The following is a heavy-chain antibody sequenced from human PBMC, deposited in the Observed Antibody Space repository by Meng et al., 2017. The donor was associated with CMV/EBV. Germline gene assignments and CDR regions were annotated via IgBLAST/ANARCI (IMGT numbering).Heavy chain of an antibody. V-gene: IGHV1-69*05. CDR2: IIPIFGTA. J-gene: IGHJ6*02. CDR3: ARGEMATSIRDHYGMDV. CDR1: GGTFSSYA. Sequence: SVQVSCKASGGTFSSYAISWVRQATGQGLGWMGGIIPIFGTANYAQKFQGRVTITTDESTSTAYMELSSRRSEDTAVYYCARGEMATSIRDHYGMDVWGQGTTVTVSS. D-gene: IGHD5-24*01.